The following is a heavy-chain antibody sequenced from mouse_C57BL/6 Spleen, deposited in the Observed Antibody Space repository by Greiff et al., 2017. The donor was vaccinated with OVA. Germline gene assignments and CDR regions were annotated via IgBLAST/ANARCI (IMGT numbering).Heavy chain of an antibody. D-gene: IGHD2-3*01. CDR1: GYTFTSYW. V-gene: IGHV1-7*01. Sequence: QVQLQQSGAELAKPGASVKLSCKASGYTFTSYWMPWVKQRPGQGLEWIGYINPSRGYTKYNQKFKDTATLSAAKSSSTAYMQLSSLTYEDSAVYYCARGGYDGYYLYYFDYWGQGTTLTVSS. CDR2: INPSRGYT. CDR3: ARGGYDGYYLYYFDY. J-gene: IGHJ2*01.